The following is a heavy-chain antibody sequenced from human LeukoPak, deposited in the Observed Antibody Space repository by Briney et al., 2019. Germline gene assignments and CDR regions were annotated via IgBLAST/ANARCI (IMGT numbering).Heavy chain of an antibody. D-gene: IGHD2-2*01. Sequence: GGSLRLSCAASGFTFSSYSMNWVRQAPGKGLEWVSSISSSSSYIYYADSVKGRFTISRDNSKNTLYLQMNSLRAEDTAVYYCAKALHPYCSSTSCYFGDAFDIWGQGTMVTVSS. CDR2: ISSSSSYI. J-gene: IGHJ3*02. V-gene: IGHV3-21*04. CDR3: AKALHPYCSSTSCYFGDAFDI. CDR1: GFTFSSYS.